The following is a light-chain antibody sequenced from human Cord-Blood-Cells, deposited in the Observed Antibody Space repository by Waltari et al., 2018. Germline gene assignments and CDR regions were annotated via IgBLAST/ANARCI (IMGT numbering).Light chain of an antibody. Sequence: QSALTQPRPVSGSPGQPVTTPCTGPTSDVGGSNYVSWYQQHPGKAPKLMIYDVSKRPSGVPDRFSGSKSGNTASLTISGLQAEDEADYYCCSYAGSYTWVFGGGTKLTVL. CDR3: CSYAGSYTWV. CDR2: DVS. J-gene: IGLJ3*02. CDR1: TSDVGGSNY. V-gene: IGLV2-11*01.